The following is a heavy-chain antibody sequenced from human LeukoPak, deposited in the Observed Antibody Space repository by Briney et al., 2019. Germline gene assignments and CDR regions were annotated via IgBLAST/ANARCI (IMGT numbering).Heavy chain of an antibody. V-gene: IGHV3-30-3*01. Sequence: GGSLRLTCAASGFTFSSYAMHWVRQAPGKGLEWVAVISYDGSNKYYADSVKGRFTISRDNSKNTLYLQMNSLGAEDTAVYYCARDNRRWSDAFDIWGQGTMVTVSS. J-gene: IGHJ3*02. CDR1: GFTFSSYA. CDR2: ISYDGSNK. CDR3: ARDNRRWSDAFDI. D-gene: IGHD2-15*01.